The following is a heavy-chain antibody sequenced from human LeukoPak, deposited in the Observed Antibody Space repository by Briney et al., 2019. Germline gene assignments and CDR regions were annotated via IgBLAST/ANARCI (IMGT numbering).Heavy chain of an antibody. V-gene: IGHV3-66*01. J-gene: IGHJ4*02. CDR1: GFTVRKIY. Sequence: PGGSLRLSSAASGFTVRKIYMSWVRQAPGRGLEWVSVMHNAGTTNYADSVKGRFFVSRDSSKNTLHLQMNTLKPEDTAVYYCARGPGGTPFKLWGQGTLVIVSS. CDR2: MHNAGTT. CDR3: ARGPGGTPFKL. D-gene: IGHD4-23*01.